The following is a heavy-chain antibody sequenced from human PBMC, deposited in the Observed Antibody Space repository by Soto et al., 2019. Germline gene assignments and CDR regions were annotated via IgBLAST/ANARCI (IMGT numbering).Heavy chain of an antibody. D-gene: IGHD7-27*01. J-gene: IGHJ4*02. CDR1: GFTLRNYA. CDR3: AKGKNDCNWDKRPPFDY. Sequence: GGSLRLSCEASGFTLRNYAMTWVRQAPGKGLEWVSLISANDVGTYYAESVKTRFTISTDQSRNTVYLQMDSLRADDTAIYYCAKGKNDCNWDKRPPFDYWGPGTLVTVSS. CDR2: ISANDVGT. V-gene: IGHV3-23*01.